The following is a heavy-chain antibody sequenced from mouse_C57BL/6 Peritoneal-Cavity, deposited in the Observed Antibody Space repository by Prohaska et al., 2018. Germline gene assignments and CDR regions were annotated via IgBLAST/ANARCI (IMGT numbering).Heavy chain of an antibody. CDR1: GIDFSRYW. V-gene: IGHV4-1*01. CDR3: TTYYSNYWFAY. CDR2: INPDSSTI. Sequence: EVKLLQSGGGLVQPGGSLKLSCAASGIDFSRYWMSWVRRAPGKGLEWIGEINPDSSTINYAPSLKDKFIISRDNAKNTLYLQMSKVGSEDTALYYGTTYYSNYWFAYWGQGTLVTVSA. J-gene: IGHJ3*01. D-gene: IGHD2-5*01.